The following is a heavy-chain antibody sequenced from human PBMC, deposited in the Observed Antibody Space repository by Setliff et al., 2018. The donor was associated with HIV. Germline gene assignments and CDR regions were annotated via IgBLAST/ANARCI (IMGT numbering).Heavy chain of an antibody. Sequence: PSETLSLTCTVSGASISSHYWSWIRQPPGKGLEWIGYIFYSGNTNYNPSPKSRVTISLDTSKSQFSLKLSSVTAADTAVYYCARVSSSWEQPLYFDYWGQGTLVTVSS. CDR1: GASISSHY. J-gene: IGHJ4*02. CDR3: ARVSSSWEQPLYFDY. CDR2: IFYSGNT. D-gene: IGHD6-13*01. V-gene: IGHV4-59*11.